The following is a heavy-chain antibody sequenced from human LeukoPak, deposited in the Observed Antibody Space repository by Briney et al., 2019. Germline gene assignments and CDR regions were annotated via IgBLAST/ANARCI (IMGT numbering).Heavy chain of an antibody. CDR1: GFTFDDYA. CDR3: AKVRGTYSSGFFFDY. V-gene: IGHV3-9*01. J-gene: IGHJ4*02. Sequence: GGSLRLSGAASGFTFDDYAMHWVRQAPGKGLEWLSIISWNSGYIGYADSVKGRFTISRDNAKNSLYLQMDSLRAEDTAFYYCAKVRGTYSSGFFFDYWGQGTLVTVSS. D-gene: IGHD6-19*01. CDR2: ISWNSGYI.